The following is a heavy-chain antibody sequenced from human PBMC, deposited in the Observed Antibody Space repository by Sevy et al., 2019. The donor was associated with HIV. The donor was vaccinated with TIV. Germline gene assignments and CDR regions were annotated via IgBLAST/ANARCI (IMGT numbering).Heavy chain of an antibody. D-gene: IGHD3-3*01. Sequence: ASEKVSCKASGYKLTNYDINWVRQAPGQGLQWLGRINTDTGGPTYVPGFAGRFVFSWDRSVNTAHLQISSLKPEDTAVYYCARDRFLAWSHDYYGMDVWGQGTTVTVSS. CDR3: ARDRFLAWSHDYYGMDV. V-gene: IGHV7-4-1*02. CDR2: INTDTGGP. CDR1: GYKLTNYD. J-gene: IGHJ6*02.